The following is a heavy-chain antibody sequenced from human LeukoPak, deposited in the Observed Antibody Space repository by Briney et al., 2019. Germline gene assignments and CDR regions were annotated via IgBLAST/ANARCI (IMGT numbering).Heavy chain of an antibody. CDR1: GYTFTGYY. J-gene: IGHJ3*02. CDR2: INPNSGGT. V-gene: IGHV1-2*02. Sequence: ASVTVSCKASGYTFTGYYIHWVRQAPGQGLEWMGWINPNSGGTNYAQKFQGRVTMTRDTSISTAYMELSRLRSDDTAVYYCARSRITMVRGVGAFDIWGQGTMVTVSS. D-gene: IGHD3-10*01. CDR3: ARSRITMVRGVGAFDI.